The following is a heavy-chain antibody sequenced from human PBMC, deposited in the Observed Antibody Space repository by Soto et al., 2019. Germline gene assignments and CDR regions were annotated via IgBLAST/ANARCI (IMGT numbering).Heavy chain of an antibody. Sequence: PSVKVSCKASGYTFTSYGMSWGRQAPGQGLEWMGWISPYNGRTNYAQKVQGRITLTTDTSTSTGYMELKSLRSDDTAVCYCATDRPIGGLGTYHNWDQGTLVTVSS. CDR3: ATDRPIGGLGTYHN. CDR1: GYTFTSYG. CDR2: ISPYNGRT. J-gene: IGHJ4*02. D-gene: IGHD6-13*01. V-gene: IGHV1-18*01.